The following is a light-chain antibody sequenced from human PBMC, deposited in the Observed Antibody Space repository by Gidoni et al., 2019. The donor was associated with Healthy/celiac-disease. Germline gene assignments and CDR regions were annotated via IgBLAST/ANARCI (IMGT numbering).Light chain of an antibody. CDR2: QDS. CDR1: KLGDKY. CDR3: QAWDSSTAVV. Sequence: SYELTQPPPVSVYPGQTASITCSGDKLGDKYACWYQQKPGQSPVLVIYQDSKRPSGIPERFSGSNSGNTATLTISGTQAMDEADYYCQAWDSSTAVVFGGGTKLTVL. V-gene: IGLV3-1*01. J-gene: IGLJ2*01.